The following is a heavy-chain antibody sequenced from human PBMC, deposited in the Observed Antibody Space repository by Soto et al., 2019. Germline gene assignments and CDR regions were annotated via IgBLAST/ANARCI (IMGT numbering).Heavy chain of an antibody. J-gene: IGHJ4*02. CDR2: IKSNAAKAPP. V-gene: IGHV3-15*05. CDR3: AWQGTTSFYFHS. D-gene: IGHD1-1*01. Sequence: GGSLRLSCAVSGLTFRDAWMNWVRQAPGKGLEWVGNIKSNAAKAPPEYAESVKGRFIISRDDPKNTVYLQMSGLKTEDTAVYYCAWQGTTSFYFHSWGQGTLVTVSS. CDR1: GLTFRDAW.